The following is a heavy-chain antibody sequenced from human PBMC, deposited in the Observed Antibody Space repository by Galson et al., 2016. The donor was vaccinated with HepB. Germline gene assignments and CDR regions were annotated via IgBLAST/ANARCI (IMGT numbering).Heavy chain of an antibody. D-gene: IGHD3-16*02. J-gene: IGHJ5*02. CDR3: LGGGSGSDRWFDP. CDR2: TIPSFGTT. V-gene: IGHV1-69*13. Sequence: SVKVSCKASGGTLKSLALSWVRQAPGQGLEWMGMTIPSFGTTTYAQKSQGRVTITADESTSTVYMELSSLRLDDTAVDYCLGGGSGSDRWFDPWGQGTLVTVSS. CDR1: GGTLKSLA.